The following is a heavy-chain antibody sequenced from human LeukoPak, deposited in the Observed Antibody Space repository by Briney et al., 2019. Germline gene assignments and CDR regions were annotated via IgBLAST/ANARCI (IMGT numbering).Heavy chain of an antibody. D-gene: IGHD3-10*01. CDR2: INYGGTT. V-gene: IGHV4-59*05. CDR1: GFTFSSYE. Sequence: PGGSLRLSCAASGFTFSSYEMNWVRQAPGKALEWIASINYGGTTYYNPSLKSRVTISVDTSKNQFSLRLSSVTAADTAVYLCARYVVYGSGKYYFDYWGQGSLVTVSS. CDR3: ARYVVYGSGKYYFDY. J-gene: IGHJ4*02.